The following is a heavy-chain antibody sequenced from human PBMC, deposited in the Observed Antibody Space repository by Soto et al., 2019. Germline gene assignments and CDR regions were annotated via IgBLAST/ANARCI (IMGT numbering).Heavy chain of an antibody. CDR3: ARGEKVGGHNGEMATIGY. Sequence: ASVKVSCKASGYTFTSYGISWVRQAPGQGLEWMGWISAYNGNTNYAQKLQGRVTMTTDTSTSTAYMELRSLGSDDTAVYYCARGEKVGGHNGEMATIGYWGQGTLVTVSS. J-gene: IGHJ4*02. CDR1: GYTFTSYG. V-gene: IGHV1-18*04. CDR2: ISAYNGNT. D-gene: IGHD3-10*01.